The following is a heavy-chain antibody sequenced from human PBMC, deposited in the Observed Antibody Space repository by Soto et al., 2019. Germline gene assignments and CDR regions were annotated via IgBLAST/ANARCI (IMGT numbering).Heavy chain of an antibody. CDR2: VSANNGHT. Sequence: ASVKVSCKASGFTFSNYGLNWVRQAPGQGLEWMGWVSANNGHTNYAQNLQGRVSMTTDTSTSTAYMELRGLAFDDTAVYYCARDIESVTAKHFFYYYAMDVWGQGTTVTVSS. V-gene: IGHV1-18*01. CDR3: ARDIESVTAKHFFYYYAMDV. D-gene: IGHD2-8*01. CDR1: GFTFSNYG. J-gene: IGHJ6*02.